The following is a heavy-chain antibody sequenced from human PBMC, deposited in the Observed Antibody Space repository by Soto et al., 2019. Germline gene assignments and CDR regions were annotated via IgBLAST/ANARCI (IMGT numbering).Heavy chain of an antibody. CDR2: TYYRSKWYN. CDR3: ARGGGSSWYYYYYGMDV. J-gene: IGHJ6*02. Sequence: SQTLSLTCAISGDSVSSNSAAWNWIRQSPSRGLEWLGRTYYRSKWYNDYAVSVKSRITINPDTSKNQFSLQLNSVTPEDTAVYYCARGGGSSWYYYYYGMDVWGQGTTVTV. V-gene: IGHV6-1*01. D-gene: IGHD6-13*01. CDR1: GDSVSSNSAA.